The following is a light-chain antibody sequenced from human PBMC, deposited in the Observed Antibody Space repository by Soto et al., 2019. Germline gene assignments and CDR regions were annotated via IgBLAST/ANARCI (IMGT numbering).Light chain of an antibody. CDR3: QKYNSYSQT. V-gene: IGKV1-5*01. CDR2: DAS. CDR1: QSISSY. J-gene: IGKJ1*01. Sequence: DIQMTQSPSSLSASVGYRVTITCRASQSISSYLNWYQQKPGKAPKLLIYDASSLESGVPSRFSGSGSGTEFTLTISSLQPDEFATYYCQKYNSYSQTFGQGTKVDIK.